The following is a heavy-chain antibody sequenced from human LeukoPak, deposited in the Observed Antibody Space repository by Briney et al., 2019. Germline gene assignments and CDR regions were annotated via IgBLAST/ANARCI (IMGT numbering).Heavy chain of an antibody. CDR3: ARAKYCGCSNCYSRRNDAFDI. D-gene: IGHD2-15*01. V-gene: IGHV4-59*08. CDR2: IYYSGST. CDR1: GGSISGYY. J-gene: IGHJ3*02. Sequence: SETLSLTCTVSGGSISGYYWSWIRQPPGKGLEWIGYIYYSGSTNYNPSLKSRVNISVDTSQNQFSLRLSSVTAAYTAMYYCARAKYCGCSNCYSRRNDAFDIWGQGTMVTVSS.